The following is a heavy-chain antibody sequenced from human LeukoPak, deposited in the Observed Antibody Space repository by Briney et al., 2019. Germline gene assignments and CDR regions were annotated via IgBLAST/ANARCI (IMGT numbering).Heavy chain of an antibody. CDR2: ISYDGSNK. V-gene: IGHV3-30-3*01. CDR1: GFTFSSYA. CDR3: ARRRYSGSSPLQH. Sequence: GGSLRLSCAASGFTFSSYAMHWVRQAPGKGLERVAVISYDGSNKYYADSVKGRFTISRDNSKNTLYLRMNSLRAEDTAVYYCARRRYSGSSPLQHWGQGTLVSVSS. D-gene: IGHD1-26*01. J-gene: IGHJ1*01.